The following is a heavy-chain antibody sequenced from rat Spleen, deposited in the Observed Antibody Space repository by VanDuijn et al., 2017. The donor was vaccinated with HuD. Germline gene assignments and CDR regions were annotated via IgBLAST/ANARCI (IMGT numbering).Heavy chain of an antibody. V-gene: IGHV5S23*01. Sequence: EVQLVESGGGLVQPGRSLKLSCAASGFTFSDYNMAWVRQAPKKGLEWVASISNTGDNTYYPDSVKGRFTISRDNAKSTLYLQMDSLRSEDTATYYCARGGNYALDAWGQGASVTVSS. CDR2: ISNTGDNT. D-gene: IGHD1-11*01. CDR3: ARGGNYALDA. CDR1: GFTFSDYN. J-gene: IGHJ4*01.